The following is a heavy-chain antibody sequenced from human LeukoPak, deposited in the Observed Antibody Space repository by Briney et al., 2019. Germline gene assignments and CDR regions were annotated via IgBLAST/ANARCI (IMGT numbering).Heavy chain of an antibody. D-gene: IGHD1-26*01. Sequence: GASVKVSCKASGYTFTSYGISWVRQAPGQGLEWMGWISAYNGNTNYAQKLQGRVTMTTDTSTSTAYMELRSLRSDDTAVYYCARDINQFSWELHPPSGYWGQGTLVTVSS. J-gene: IGHJ4*02. CDR3: ARDINQFSWELHPPSGY. CDR1: GYTFTSYG. V-gene: IGHV1-18*01. CDR2: ISAYNGNT.